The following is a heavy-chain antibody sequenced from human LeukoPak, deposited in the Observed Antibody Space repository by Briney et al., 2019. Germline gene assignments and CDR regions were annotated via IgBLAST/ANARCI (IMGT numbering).Heavy chain of an antibody. CDR3: ARPRSGEFDY. V-gene: IGHV4-38-2*02. J-gene: IGHJ4*02. Sequence: SETLSLTCTVSGYSISSGYYWGWIRQPPGKGLEWIGSIYHSGRTSYNPSLKSRVTISIDTSKNQFSLKLDSVTAADTAVYYCARPRSGEFDYWGQGTLVTVSS. D-gene: IGHD3-10*01. CDR2: IYHSGRT. CDR1: GYSISSGYY.